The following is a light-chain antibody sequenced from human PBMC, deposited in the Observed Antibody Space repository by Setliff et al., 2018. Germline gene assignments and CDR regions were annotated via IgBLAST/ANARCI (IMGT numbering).Light chain of an antibody. CDR1: SSDVGDYKY. J-gene: IGLJ1*01. CDR3: QSYGGSVSGYV. Sequence: QSVLTQPASVSGSPGQSITISCTGTSSDVGDYKYVSWYQQLPGKAPKLIIFEVSNRPSGVPDRFSGSKSGTSASLAITGLQAEDEADYYCQSYGGSVSGYVFGSGTKVTVL. CDR2: EVS. V-gene: IGLV2-14*01.